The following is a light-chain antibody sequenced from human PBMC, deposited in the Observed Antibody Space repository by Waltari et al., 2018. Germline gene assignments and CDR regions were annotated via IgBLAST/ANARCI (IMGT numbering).Light chain of an antibody. CDR2: GDT. J-gene: IGLJ1*01. V-gene: IGLV3-10*01. Sequence: SYELTQPPSVSVSPGQTARITCSGHELPRKYAYWFQQKSGQAPRLVIYGDTKRPSGIPARFSGSSSGTVATLTITGAQVDDEADYYCYSSDTTGLRVFGGGTTVVVL. CDR3: YSSDTTGLRV. CDR1: ELPRKY.